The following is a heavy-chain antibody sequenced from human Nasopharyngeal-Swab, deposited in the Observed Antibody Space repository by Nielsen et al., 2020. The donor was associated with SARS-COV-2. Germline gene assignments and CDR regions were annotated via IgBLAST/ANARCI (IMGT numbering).Heavy chain of an antibody. CDR2: ISSSSSYI. CDR3: ARGGASGGSWFDY. Sequence: GESLKISCAASGFTFSSYSMNWVRQAPGKRLEWVSSISSSSSYIYYADSVKGRFTISRDNAKNSLYLQMNSLRAEDTAVYYCARGGASGGSWFDYWGQGTLVTVSS. CDR1: GFTFSSYS. D-gene: IGHD6-19*01. J-gene: IGHJ4*02. V-gene: IGHV3-21*01.